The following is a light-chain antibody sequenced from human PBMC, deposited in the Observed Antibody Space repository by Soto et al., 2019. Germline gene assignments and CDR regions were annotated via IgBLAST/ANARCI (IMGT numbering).Light chain of an antibody. CDR2: GVS. CDR1: QSVSSSY. J-gene: IGKJ1*01. CDR3: QQYGSSGT. V-gene: IGKV3-20*01. Sequence: EIVLTQSPGTLSLSPGERATLSCRASQSVSSSYLSWYQQKPGQTPRLLIYGVSRRATGIPDRFSGSGSGTDFTLTISRLGPEDFAVYYCQQYGSSGTFGQGTKVDIK.